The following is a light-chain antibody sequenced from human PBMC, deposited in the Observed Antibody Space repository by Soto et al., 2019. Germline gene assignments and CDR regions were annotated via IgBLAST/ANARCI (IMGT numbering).Light chain of an antibody. CDR1: SSDVGGYNY. J-gene: IGLJ1*01. Sequence: QPALTQPASVSGSPGQPITISCTGTSSDVGGYNYVSWYQQHPGKAPKVMIYDVSNRPSGVSNRFSGSKSGNTASLTISGLQPEDEADYYCNSYTTSSTYVFGTGTKLTVL. V-gene: IGLV2-14*01. CDR3: NSYTTSSTYV. CDR2: DVS.